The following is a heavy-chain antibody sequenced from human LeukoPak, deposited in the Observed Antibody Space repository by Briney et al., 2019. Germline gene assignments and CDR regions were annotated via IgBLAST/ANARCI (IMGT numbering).Heavy chain of an antibody. V-gene: IGHV3-53*01. D-gene: IGHD1-26*01. J-gene: IGHJ3*02. CDR3: ARGGSYLSAFDI. CDR2: IYSGGST. CDR1: GFTFSSYE. Sequence: GGSLRLSCAASGFTFSSYEMNWVRQAPGKGLEWVSIIYSGGSTFYADSVKGRFTISRDNSKNTLYLQMNSLRAEDTAVYYCARGGSYLSAFDIWGQGTMVTVSS.